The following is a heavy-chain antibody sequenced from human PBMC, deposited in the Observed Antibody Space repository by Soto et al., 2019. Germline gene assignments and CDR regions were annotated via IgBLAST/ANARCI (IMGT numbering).Heavy chain of an antibody. D-gene: IGHD3-10*01. J-gene: IGHJ4*02. CDR3: AKAGYDSGSYYTLSFDY. CDR1: GFTFSSHA. CDR2: ITNTGGST. Sequence: EVQLLESGGGLVQPGGSLRLSCAGSGFTFSSHAVSWVRQAPGKGLECVSSITNTGGSTYYADSVKGRFTISRDNSKNTVYLQMNSLRAEDTAVYYCAKAGYDSGSYYTLSFDYWGQGSLVTVSS. V-gene: IGHV3-23*01.